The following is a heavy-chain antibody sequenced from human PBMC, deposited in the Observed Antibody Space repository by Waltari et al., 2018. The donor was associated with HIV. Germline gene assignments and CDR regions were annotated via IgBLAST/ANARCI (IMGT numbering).Heavy chain of an antibody. CDR3: AKEGWELLQFGYYFDY. CDR1: GFTLRNFG. D-gene: IGHD1-26*01. V-gene: IGHV3-30*18. Sequence: QVQLVESGGGVVQTGKYLSLTCAASGFTLRNFGLYWVRQAPGKGLDWVAVRSFDGRNEYYADSVKGRFTISRDNSKNTVYLQMNSLRADDTAVYYCAKEGWELLQFGYYFDYWGQGTLVTVSS. J-gene: IGHJ4*02. CDR2: RSFDGRNE.